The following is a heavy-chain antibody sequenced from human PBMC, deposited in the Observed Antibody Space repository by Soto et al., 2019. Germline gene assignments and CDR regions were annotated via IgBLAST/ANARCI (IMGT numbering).Heavy chain of an antibody. V-gene: IGHV3-72*01. CDR2: IRRKANSYTT. D-gene: IGHD6-19*01. J-gene: IGHJ6*02. CDR3: AMLGGWSGGSSGMEV. CDR1: GLIFSDYH. Sequence: EVQLVESGGGLVQPGGSLRLSCAASGLIFSDYHMDWVRQAPGKGLEWVGRIRRKANSYTTEYAASVKGRFTISRDDSKNSPYLQMNSLKSEDTAVYYCAMLGGWSGGSSGMEVWGQGPTVTVSS.